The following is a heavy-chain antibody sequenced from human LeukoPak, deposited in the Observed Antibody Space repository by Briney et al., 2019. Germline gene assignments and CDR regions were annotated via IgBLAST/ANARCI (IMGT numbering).Heavy chain of an antibody. D-gene: IGHD5-12*01. CDR2: ISYDGSNK. CDR3: ARDRPGGGYNFDY. Sequence: PGRSLRLSCAASGFTFSSYAMHWVRQAPGKGLEWVAVISYDGSNKYYADSVKGRFTISRDNSKNTLYLQMNSLRAEDTAVYYCARDRPGGGYNFDYWGQGTLVTVSS. CDR1: GFTFSSYA. J-gene: IGHJ4*02. V-gene: IGHV3-30-3*01.